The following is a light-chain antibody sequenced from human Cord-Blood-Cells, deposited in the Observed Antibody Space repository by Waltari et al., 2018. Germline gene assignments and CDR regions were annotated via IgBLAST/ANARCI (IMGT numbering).Light chain of an antibody. V-gene: IGLV2-11*01. CDR2: DVS. J-gene: IGLJ3*02. Sequence: QSALTQPRSVSGSPGQSVTISCTGTRSDVGGYHYVYWYQQHPGKAPKLMIYDVSKRPSGVPDRFSGPKSGNTASLTISGLQAEDEADYYCCSYAGSYTWVFGGGTKLTVL. CDR1: RSDVGGYHY. CDR3: CSYAGSYTWV.